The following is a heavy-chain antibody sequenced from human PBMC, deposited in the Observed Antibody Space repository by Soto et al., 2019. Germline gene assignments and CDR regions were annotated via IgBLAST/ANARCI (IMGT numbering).Heavy chain of an antibody. CDR1: GFTFSSYG. J-gene: IGHJ5*02. D-gene: IGHD3-10*01. CDR3: ARDRDYYGSGSYRTNWFDP. Sequence: QVQLVESGGGVVQPGRSLRLSCAASGFTFSSYGMHWVRQAPGKGLEWVAVIWYDGSNKYYADSVKGRFTISRDNSKNTLYLQMNSLRAEDTAVYYCARDRDYYGSGSYRTNWFDPWGQGTLVTVSS. V-gene: IGHV3-33*01. CDR2: IWYDGSNK.